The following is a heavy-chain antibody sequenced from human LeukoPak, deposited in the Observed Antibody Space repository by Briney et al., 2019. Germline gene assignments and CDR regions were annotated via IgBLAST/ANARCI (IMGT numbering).Heavy chain of an antibody. CDR1: GFTFSSYS. Sequence: GGSLRLSCAASGFTFSSYSMNWVRQAPGKGLEWVSSISSSSSYIYYADSVKGRFTISRDNAKNSLYLQMNSLRAEDMAVYYCAREGKYSSSSADYWGQGALVTVSS. J-gene: IGHJ4*02. D-gene: IGHD6-6*01. CDR3: AREGKYSSSSADY. V-gene: IGHV3-21*01. CDR2: ISSSSSYI.